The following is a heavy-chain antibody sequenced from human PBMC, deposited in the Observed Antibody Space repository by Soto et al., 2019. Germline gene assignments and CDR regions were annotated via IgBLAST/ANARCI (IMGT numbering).Heavy chain of an antibody. CDR2: ISYSGAVK. CDR1: GFTFRNFG. CDR3: AKSLIRNYSNSHWGMDV. Sequence: QVQLVESGGGVVQPGTSLRLSCTGSGFTFRNFGLHWVRQAPGQGLEWVAIISYSGAVKYYGDSVKGRFTISRDDSKNTVYLEMDRLTPEDTAVYHCAKSLIRNYSNSHWGMDVWGQGTEVIVSS. J-gene: IGHJ6*02. D-gene: IGHD1-7*01. V-gene: IGHV3-30*18.